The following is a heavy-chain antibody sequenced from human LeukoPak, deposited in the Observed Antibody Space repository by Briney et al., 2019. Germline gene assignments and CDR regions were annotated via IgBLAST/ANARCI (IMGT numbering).Heavy chain of an antibody. J-gene: IGHJ4*02. CDR2: IYPGDSGT. CDR3: AVRGTSGVY. CDR1: GYPFTNYW. Sequence: GEALKISRKGSGYPFTNYWIGWVRQMPGKGLEWMGIIYPGDSGTKYSLSFQGQVTISAHNSISTAYLEWSSRKASDTDMYYCAVRGTSGVYWGQGTLVTVSS. V-gene: IGHV5-51*01. D-gene: IGHD3-10*01.